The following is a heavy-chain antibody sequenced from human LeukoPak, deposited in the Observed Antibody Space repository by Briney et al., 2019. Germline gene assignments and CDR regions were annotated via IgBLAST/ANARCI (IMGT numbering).Heavy chain of an antibody. CDR2: IYSGGST. Sequence: GGSLRLSCAASGFTVSSNYMSWVRQAPWKGLEWVSVIYSGGSTYYADSVKGRFTISRDNSKNTLYLQMNSLRAEDTAVYYCARVVVDTAMAFDYWGHGTLVTVSS. J-gene: IGHJ4*01. CDR3: ARVVVDTAMAFDY. V-gene: IGHV3-53*01. D-gene: IGHD5-18*01. CDR1: GFTVSSNY.